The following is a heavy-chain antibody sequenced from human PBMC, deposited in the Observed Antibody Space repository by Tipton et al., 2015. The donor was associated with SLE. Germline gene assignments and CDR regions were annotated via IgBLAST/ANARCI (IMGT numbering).Heavy chain of an antibody. CDR3: ARGKGIQLWIRGLYFDY. CDR2: TYYRSKWFN. D-gene: IGHD5-18*01. Sequence: GLVKPSQTLSLTCAISGDSVSSNSAAWNWIRQSPSRGLEWLGRTYYRSKWFNDYALSVKSRITINPDTSKNQFSLQLNSVTPEDTAVYYCARGKGIQLWIRGLYFDYWGQGTLVTVSS. V-gene: IGHV6-1*01. CDR1: GDSVSSNSAA. J-gene: IGHJ4*02.